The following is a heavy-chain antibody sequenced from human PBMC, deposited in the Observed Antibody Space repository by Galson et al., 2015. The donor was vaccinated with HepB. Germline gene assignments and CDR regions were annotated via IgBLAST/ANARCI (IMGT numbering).Heavy chain of an antibody. V-gene: IGHV1-58*01. CDR1: GFTFTSSA. CDR2: IVVGSGNT. CDR3: AAVRYYYDSSGYYGEFDY. Sequence: SVKVSCKASGFTFTSSAVQWVRQARGQRLEWIGWIVVGSGNTNYAQKFQERVTITRDMSTSTAYMELSSLRSEDTAVYYCAAVRYYYDSSGYYGEFDYWGQGTLVTVSS. D-gene: IGHD3-22*01. J-gene: IGHJ4*02.